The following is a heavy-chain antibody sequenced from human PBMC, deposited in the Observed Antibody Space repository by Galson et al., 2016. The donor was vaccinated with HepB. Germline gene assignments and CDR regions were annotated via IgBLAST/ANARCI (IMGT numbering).Heavy chain of an antibody. CDR3: ARDLSGPDH. Sequence: SLRLSCAVSGFTFRNHQMHWIRQVPGKGLMWVARIEGDGTSPIYAPSVKGRFTISSDSAENTVYLQMNRLRAEDTALYYCARDLSGPDHWGQGTRVTVSP. V-gene: IGHV3-74*01. CDR2: IEGDGTSP. CDR1: GFTFRNHQ. J-gene: IGHJ4*02.